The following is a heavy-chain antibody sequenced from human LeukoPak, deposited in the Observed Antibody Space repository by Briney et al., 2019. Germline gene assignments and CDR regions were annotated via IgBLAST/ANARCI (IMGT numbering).Heavy chain of an antibody. J-gene: IGHJ4*02. CDR3: AKDGRLGDYGEYASSY. CDR2: ISSSSSYI. D-gene: IGHD4-17*01. V-gene: IGHV3-21*01. CDR1: GFTFSSYS. Sequence: GGSLRLSCAASGFTFSSYSMNWVRQAPGKGLEWVSSISSSSSYIYYADSVKGRFTISRDNAKNSLYLQMNSLRAEDTAVYYCAKDGRLGDYGEYASSYWGQGTLVTVSS.